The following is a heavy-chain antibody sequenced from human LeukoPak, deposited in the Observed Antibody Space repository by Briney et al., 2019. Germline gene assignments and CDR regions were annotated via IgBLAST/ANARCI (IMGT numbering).Heavy chain of an antibody. CDR1: GGSFSGYY. J-gene: IGHJ4*02. CDR3: ARDTGARAPDY. CDR2: INHSGST. V-gene: IGHV4-34*01. D-gene: IGHD4/OR15-4a*01. Sequence: YPSENLSLTCAVYGGSFSGYYWSWIRQPPGKGLEWIGEINHSGSTNYNPSLKSRVTISVDTSKNQFSLKLSSVTAADTAVYYCARDTGARAPDYWGQGTLVTVSS.